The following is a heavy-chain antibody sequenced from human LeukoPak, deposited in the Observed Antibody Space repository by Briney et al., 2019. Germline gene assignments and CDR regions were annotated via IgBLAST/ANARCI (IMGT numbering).Heavy chain of an antibody. J-gene: IGHJ4*02. CDR2: VNSDGSST. Sequence: GGSLRLSCAASGFTFSSYWMHWVRQAPGKGLVWVSRVNSDGSSTSYADSVKGRFTISRDNAKNTLYLQMNSLRAEDTAVYYCAREFLYCGGDCYYDYWGQGTLVTVSS. D-gene: IGHD2-21*02. V-gene: IGHV3-74*01. CDR1: GFTFSSYW. CDR3: AREFLYCGGDCYYDY.